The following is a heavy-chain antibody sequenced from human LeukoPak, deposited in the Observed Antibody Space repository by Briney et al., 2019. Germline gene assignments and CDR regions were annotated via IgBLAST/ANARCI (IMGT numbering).Heavy chain of an antibody. V-gene: IGHV3-30-3*01. J-gene: IGHJ6*02. D-gene: IGHD2-2*01. Sequence: GRSLRLSCAASGFTFSSYAMHWVRQAPGKGLEWVAVISYDGSNKYYADSVKGRFTISRDNSKNTLYLQMNSLRAEDTAVYYCARDRRVVPAAVYYYYYGMDVWGQGTTVTVSS. CDR3: ARDRRVVPAAVYYYYYGMDV. CDR1: GFTFSSYA. CDR2: ISYDGSNK.